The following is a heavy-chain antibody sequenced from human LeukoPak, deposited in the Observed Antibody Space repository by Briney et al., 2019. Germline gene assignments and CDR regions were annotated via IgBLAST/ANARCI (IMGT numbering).Heavy chain of an antibody. CDR2: IYYSGST. Sequence: PSETLSLTCTVSGGSISSSSYYWGWIRQPPGKGLEWIGSIYYSGSTYCTPSLKSRVTISIDTSKNQFSLSLSSVTASDTAVYYCARGGGYYGSGSYLGGEDAFDIWGQGTMVTVSS. D-gene: IGHD3-10*01. V-gene: IGHV4-39*07. J-gene: IGHJ3*02. CDR1: GGSISSSSYY. CDR3: ARGGGYYGSGSYLGGEDAFDI.